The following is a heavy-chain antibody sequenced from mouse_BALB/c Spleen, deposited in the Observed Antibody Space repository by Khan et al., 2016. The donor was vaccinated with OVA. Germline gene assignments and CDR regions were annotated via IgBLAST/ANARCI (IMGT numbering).Heavy chain of an antibody. CDR3: ARDYGRSFWFAY. CDR2: INPHNDGA. Sequence: VQLQQSGPELVKPGASVKMSCKASGYSFTNYIIHWVKQEPGQGLEWIGYINPHNDGAKYNEKFKGKATLTSDKSSSTAYMELSGLTSEDSAVYYGARDYGRSFWFAYWGQGTLVTVSA. CDR1: GYSFTNYI. J-gene: IGHJ3*01. V-gene: IGHV1S136*01. D-gene: IGHD1-1*01.